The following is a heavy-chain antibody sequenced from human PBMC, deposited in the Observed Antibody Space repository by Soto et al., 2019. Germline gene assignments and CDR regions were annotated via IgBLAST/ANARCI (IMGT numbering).Heavy chain of an antibody. V-gene: IGHV4-4*02. CDR2: IYYNGAT. CDR1: GGSISSSDW. CDR3: ARGRVAVTGIDS. J-gene: IGHJ4*02. Sequence: QVQLQESGPGLVKPSGTLSLTCTVSGGSISSSDWWSWVRQPPNKGLEWIGEIYYNGATNYNPALKSRVTIYKSKNPLSLRLTSVTAADTAVYYCARGRVAVTGIDSWGQGTLVTVSS. D-gene: IGHD6-19*01.